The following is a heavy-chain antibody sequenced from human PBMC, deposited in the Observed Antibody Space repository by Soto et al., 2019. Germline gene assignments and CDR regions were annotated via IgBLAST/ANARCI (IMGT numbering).Heavy chain of an antibody. D-gene: IGHD6-13*01. CDR2: IYYSGST. J-gene: IGHJ4*02. Sequence: SETLSLTCTVSGGSISSGDYYWSWIRQPPGKGLEWIGYIYYSGSTYYNPSLKSRVTISVDTSKNQFSLKLSSVTAADTAVYYCARAGEQQLVSFDYWGQGTLVTVSS. V-gene: IGHV4-30-4*01. CDR3: ARAGEQQLVSFDY. CDR1: GGSISSGDYY.